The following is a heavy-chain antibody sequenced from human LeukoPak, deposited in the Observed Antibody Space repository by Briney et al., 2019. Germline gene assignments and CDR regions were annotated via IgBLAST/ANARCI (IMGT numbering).Heavy chain of an antibody. Sequence: QAGGSLRLSCAASGFTFSSYGMHWVRQAPGKGLEWVAFIHYDGTNEYYEDSVKGRFTISRDNFKNTLSLQMNGLRVEDTALYYCVNSGFDPWGQGTLVTVSS. D-gene: IGHD3-10*01. V-gene: IGHV3-30*02. CDR2: IHYDGTNE. J-gene: IGHJ5*02. CDR3: VNSGFDP. CDR1: GFTFSSYG.